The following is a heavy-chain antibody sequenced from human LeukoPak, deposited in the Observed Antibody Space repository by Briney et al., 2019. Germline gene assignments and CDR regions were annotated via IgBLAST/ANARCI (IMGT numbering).Heavy chain of an antibody. CDR2: INHSGST. J-gene: IGHJ6*02. D-gene: IGHD6-19*01. V-gene: IGHV4-34*01. CDR1: GGSFSGYY. Sequence: SETLSLTCAVYGGSFSGYYWSWIRQPPGKGLEWIGEINHSGSTNYNPSLKSRVTISVDTSKNQFSLKLSSVTAADTAVYYCARVSAVAGAYGMDVWGQGTTVTVSS. CDR3: ARVSAVAGAYGMDV.